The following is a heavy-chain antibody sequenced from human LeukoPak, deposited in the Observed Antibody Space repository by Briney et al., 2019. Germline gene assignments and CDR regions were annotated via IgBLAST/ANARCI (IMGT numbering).Heavy chain of an antibody. J-gene: IGHJ6*03. V-gene: IGHV3-33*01. Sequence: GGSLRLSCAASGFTFSNYGMHWVRQAPGKGLEWVAVIWYDGSKTYYADSVKGRFTISRDNSKNTLYLQMSSLRAEDTAVYYCARDRYYGSENYYYYYYMDVWGKGTTVTVSS. D-gene: IGHD3-10*01. CDR2: IWYDGSKT. CDR3: ARDRYYGSENYYYYYYMDV. CDR1: GFTFSNYG.